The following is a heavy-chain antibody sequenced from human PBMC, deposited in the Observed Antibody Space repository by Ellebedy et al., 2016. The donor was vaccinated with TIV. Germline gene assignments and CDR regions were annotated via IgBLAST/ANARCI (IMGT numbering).Heavy chain of an antibody. Sequence: ASVKVSCKASGYTFTSHYIHWVRQAPGQGLEWMGIITPSGGSTSYAQKLQGRVTMTRDTSTTTAYMELRSLRSDDTAVYYCAGDTAAAGMGGDYWGQGTLVTVSS. CDR3: AGDTAAAGMGGDY. CDR2: ITPSGGST. J-gene: IGHJ4*02. D-gene: IGHD6-13*01. V-gene: IGHV1-46*01. CDR1: GYTFTSHY.